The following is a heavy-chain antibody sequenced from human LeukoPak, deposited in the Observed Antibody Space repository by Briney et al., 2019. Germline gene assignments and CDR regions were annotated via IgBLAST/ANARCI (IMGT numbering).Heavy chain of an antibody. V-gene: IGHV1-8*01. CDR2: MNPNSGNT. CDR3: ARGLSSGWYSDY. D-gene: IGHD6-19*01. Sequence: GASVKVSCKASGYTFTSYDINWVRQATGQGLEWMGWMNPNSGNTGYAQKFQGRVTMTRNTSISTAYTELSSLRSEDTAVYYCARGLSSGWYSDYWGQGTLVTVSS. CDR1: GYTFTSYD. J-gene: IGHJ4*02.